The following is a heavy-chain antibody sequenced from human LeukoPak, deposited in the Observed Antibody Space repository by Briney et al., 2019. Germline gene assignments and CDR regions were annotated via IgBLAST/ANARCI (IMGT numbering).Heavy chain of an antibody. CDR2: ISSSGSTI. CDR1: GFTFSDYY. J-gene: IGHJ4*02. D-gene: IGHD6-13*01. CDR3: AKDLAAAGPSGGFDY. Sequence: GGSLRLSCAASGFTFSDYYMSWIRQAPGKGLEWVSYISSSGSTIYYADSVKGRFTISRDNAKNSLYLQMNSLRAEDTTLYYCAKDLAAAGPSGGFDYWGQGTLVTVSS. V-gene: IGHV3-11*01.